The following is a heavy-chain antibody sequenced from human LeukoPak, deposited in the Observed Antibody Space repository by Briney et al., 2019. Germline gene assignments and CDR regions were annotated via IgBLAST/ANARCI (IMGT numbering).Heavy chain of an antibody. D-gene: IGHD3-22*01. J-gene: IGHJ4*02. V-gene: IGHV4-34*01. Sequence: SETLSLTCAVYGGSFSGYYWSWIRQPPGKGLEWIGEINHSGSTNYNPSLKSRVTISVDTSKNQFSLKLSSVTAADTAVYYRARGPDYYDSSGYHRVFDYWGQGTLVTVSS. CDR2: INHSGST. CDR3: ARGPDYYDSSGYHRVFDY. CDR1: GGSFSGYY.